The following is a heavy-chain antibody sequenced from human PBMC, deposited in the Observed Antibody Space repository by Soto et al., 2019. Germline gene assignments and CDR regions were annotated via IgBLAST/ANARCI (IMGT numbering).Heavy chain of an antibody. J-gene: IGHJ4*02. CDR2: IYPGDSDT. V-gene: IGHV5-51*01. Sequence: GESLKISXKGSGYSFTSYWIGWVRQMPGKGLEWMGIIYPGDSDTRYSPSFQGQVTISADKSISTAYLQWSSLKASDTAMYYGARPQAVVRATTPFFDYWGQGTLVTVSS. D-gene: IGHD1-26*01. CDR1: GYSFTSYW. CDR3: ARPQAVVRATTPFFDY.